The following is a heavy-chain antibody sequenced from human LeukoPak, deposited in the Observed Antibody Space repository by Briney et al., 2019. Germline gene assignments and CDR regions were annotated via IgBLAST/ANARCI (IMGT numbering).Heavy chain of an antibody. V-gene: IGHV3-48*01. D-gene: IGHD2-2*01. Sequence: GGSLRLSCVASGFTFSRDSMNWVRQAPGKGLEWVSYINGGGSPIFYADSVRGRFTISRDNAKNSLHLQMNSLRAEDTAVYYCVRDNPRCCGVIPAIIDDYWGQGTLVTVSS. J-gene: IGHJ4*02. CDR3: VRDNPRCCGVIPAIIDDY. CDR1: GFTFSRDS. CDR2: INGGGSPI.